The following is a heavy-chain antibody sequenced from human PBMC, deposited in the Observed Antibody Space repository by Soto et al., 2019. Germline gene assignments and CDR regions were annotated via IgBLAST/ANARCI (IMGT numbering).Heavy chain of an antibody. CDR3: SSDGVGGTTYFGYCDY. V-gene: IGHV3-33*01. CDR1: RFIFSGYG. J-gene: IGHJ4*02. CDR2: IWFDGGNK. D-gene: IGHD1-26*01. Sequence: QVQLVESGGGVVQPGTSLRLSCAAPRFIFSGYGMHWVRQAPGKGLEWVAVIWFDGGNKYYADSVKGRFTISRDNSRNTLYLLINSLSAEETDVYSCSSDGVGGTTYFGYCDYWGQGTLVTVSS.